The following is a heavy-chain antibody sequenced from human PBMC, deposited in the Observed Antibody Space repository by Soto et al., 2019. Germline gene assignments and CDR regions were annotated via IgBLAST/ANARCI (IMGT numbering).Heavy chain of an antibody. CDR1: GFTFSSYG. D-gene: IGHD5-18*01. CDR2: ISYDGSNK. CDR3: RVDTAMDEDYYYGMDV. V-gene: IGHV3-30*03. Sequence: GGSLRLSCAASGFTFSSYGMHWVRQAPGKGLEWVAVISYDGSNKYYADSVKGRFTISRDNSKNTLYLQMNSLRAEDTAVYYCRVDTAMDEDYYYGMDVWGQGT. J-gene: IGHJ6*02.